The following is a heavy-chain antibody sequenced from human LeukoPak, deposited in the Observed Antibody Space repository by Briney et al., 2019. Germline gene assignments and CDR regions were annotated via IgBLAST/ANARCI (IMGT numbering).Heavy chain of an antibody. V-gene: IGHV4-4*02. CDR2: IYYSGST. CDR1: GGSISSSNW. CDR3: ARGSSNPNYYYYYGMDV. D-gene: IGHD4-11*01. Sequence: PSGTLSLTCAVSGGSISSSNWWSWVRQPPGKGLEWIGEIYYSGSTNYNPSLKSRVTISVDKSKNQFSLKLSSVTAADTAVYYCARGSSNPNYYYYYGMDVWGQGTTVTVSS. J-gene: IGHJ6*02.